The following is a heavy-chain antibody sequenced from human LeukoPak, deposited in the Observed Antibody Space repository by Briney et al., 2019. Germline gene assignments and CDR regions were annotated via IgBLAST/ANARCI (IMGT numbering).Heavy chain of an antibody. D-gene: IGHD1-1*01. J-gene: IGHJ4*02. Sequence: GGSLRLSCAASGFTFSSYAMHWVRQAPGKGLEWVAVISYDGSNKYYADSVKGRFTISRDNSKNTLYLQMNSLRAEDTAVYYCAREADDHFDYWGQGTLVTVSS. CDR2: ISYDGSNK. CDR3: AREADDHFDY. V-gene: IGHV3-30-3*01. CDR1: GFTFSSYA.